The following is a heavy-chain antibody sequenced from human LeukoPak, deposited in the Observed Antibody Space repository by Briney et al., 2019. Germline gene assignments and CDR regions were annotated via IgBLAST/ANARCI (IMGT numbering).Heavy chain of an antibody. CDR2: IYYSGST. D-gene: IGHD3-16*02. J-gene: IGHJ4*02. V-gene: IGHV4-39*01. CDR3: ARTRGSYRYKYYFEY. CDR1: GGSVSSSSSYY. Sequence: PSETLSLTCTVSGGSVSSSSSYYWGWIRQPPGKGLEWIGSIYYSGSTYYNPSLKSRVTISVDTSKNQFSLKLSSVTAADTAVYYCARTRGSYRYKYYFEYWGQGTLVTVSS.